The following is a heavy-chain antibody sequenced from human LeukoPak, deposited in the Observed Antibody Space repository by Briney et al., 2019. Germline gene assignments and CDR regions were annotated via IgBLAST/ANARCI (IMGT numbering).Heavy chain of an antibody. D-gene: IGHD6-6*01. V-gene: IGHV4-38-2*02. CDR1: GYSISSGYY. CDR3: ASRQLVHPGAFDI. CDR2: IYHSGST. J-gene: IGHJ3*02. Sequence: SETLSLTCTVSGYSISSGYYWGWIRQPPGKGLEWIGSIYHSGSTYYNPSLKSRVTISVDTSKNQFSLKLSSVTAADTAVYYCASRQLVHPGAFDIWGQGTMVTVSS.